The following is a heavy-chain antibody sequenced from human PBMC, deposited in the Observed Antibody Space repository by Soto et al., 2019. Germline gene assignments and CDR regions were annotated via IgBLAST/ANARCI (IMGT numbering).Heavy chain of an antibody. Sequence: QVHLVQSGAEVKKPGASVKVSCKASGYTFTSYGITWVRQAPGQGLEWMGWISAHNGNXXYAQKLQGRVIVTRDTXXXXXXXXLRXLRSDDXXVYYCARGRYGDYWGQGALVTVSS. CDR3: ARGRYGDY. CDR2: ISAHNGNX. CDR1: GYTFTSYG. J-gene: IGHJ4*02. D-gene: IGHD1-1*01. V-gene: IGHV1-18*01.